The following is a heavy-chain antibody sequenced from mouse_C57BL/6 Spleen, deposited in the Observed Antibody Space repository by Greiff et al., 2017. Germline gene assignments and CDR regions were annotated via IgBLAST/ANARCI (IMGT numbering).Heavy chain of an antibody. V-gene: IGHV1-80*01. CDR2: IYPGDGGT. D-gene: IGHD2-4*01. J-gene: IGHJ2*01. CDR3: ARDDCGHGYFDY. CDR1: GYAFSSYW. Sequence: QVHVQQSGAELVKPGASVKISCKASGYAFSSYWMNWVKQRPGKGLEWIGQIYPGDGGTNYNGKFKGKATLTADKSSSTAYMQLSSLTSEDSAVYFCARDDCGHGYFDYWGKGTTLTVSS.